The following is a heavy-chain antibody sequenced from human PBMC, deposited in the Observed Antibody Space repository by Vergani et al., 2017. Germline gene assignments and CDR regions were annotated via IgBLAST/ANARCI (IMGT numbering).Heavy chain of an antibody. CDR3: ARVFVVVPAAKITPPWFDP. CDR1: GGTFSSYA. J-gene: IGHJ5*02. D-gene: IGHD2-2*01. CDR2: IIPIFGTA. V-gene: IGHV1-69*01. Sequence: QVQLVQSGAEVKKPGSSVRVSCTASGGTFSSYAISWVRQAPGKGLEWMGGIIPIFGTANYAQKFKGRVTITADESTSTAYMALSSLRSEDTAVYYCARVFVVVPAAKITPPWFDPWGQGTLVTVSS.